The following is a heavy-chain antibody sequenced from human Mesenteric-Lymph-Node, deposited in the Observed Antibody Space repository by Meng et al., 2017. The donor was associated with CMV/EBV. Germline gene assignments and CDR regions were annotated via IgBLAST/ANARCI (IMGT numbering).Heavy chain of an antibody. CDR2: IIPILGIA. Sequence: SVKVSCKASGGTFSSYAISWVRQAPGQGLEWMGGIIPILGIANYAQKFQGRVTITADKSTSTAYMELSSLRSEDTAVYYCARDYPRNYDSSGWSYFYKGMDIWGQGTTVTVSS. CDR3: ARDYPRNYDSSGWSYFYKGMDI. J-gene: IGHJ6*02. V-gene: IGHV1-69*10. CDR1: GGTFSSYA. D-gene: IGHD3-22*01.